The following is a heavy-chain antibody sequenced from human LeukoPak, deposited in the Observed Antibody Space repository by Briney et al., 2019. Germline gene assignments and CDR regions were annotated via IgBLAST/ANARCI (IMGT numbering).Heavy chain of an antibody. Sequence: GGSLRLSCAASGFTFNSYWMHWVRQAPGKGLVWVSRIHSDGSSTSYADSVKGRFTISRDNAKNTLYLQMNSLRAEDTAVYYCAREKANGYYYYGMDVWGQGTTVTVSS. V-gene: IGHV3-74*01. CDR3: AREKANGYYYYGMDV. CDR1: GFTFNSYW. CDR2: IHSDGSST. D-gene: IGHD2-8*01. J-gene: IGHJ6*02.